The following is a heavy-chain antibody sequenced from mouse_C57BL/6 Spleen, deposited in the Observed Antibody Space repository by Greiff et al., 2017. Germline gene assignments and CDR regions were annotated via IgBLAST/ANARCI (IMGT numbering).Heavy chain of an antibody. CDR3: ASSIPY. CDR2: IDPSDSYT. D-gene: IGHD5-1-1*01. J-gene: IGHJ2*01. CDR1: GYTFTSYW. V-gene: IGHV1-59*01. Sequence: VQLQQPGAELVRPGTSVKLSCKASGYTFTSYWMHWVKQRPGQGLEWIGVIDPSDSYTNYNQKFKGKATLTVDTSSSTAYMQLSSLTSEDSAVYYCASSIPYWGQGTTLTVSS.